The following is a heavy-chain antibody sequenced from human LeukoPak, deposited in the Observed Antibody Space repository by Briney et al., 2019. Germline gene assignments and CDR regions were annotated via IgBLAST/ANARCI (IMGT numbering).Heavy chain of an antibody. V-gene: IGHV1-2*02. Sequence: ASVKVSCKASGYTFSDYYMHWVRQAPGQGLEWMGWINPNSGDTNYAQKFQGRVTMTRDTSISTAYMELRRLRSDDTAVYYCARVPLGVYYYDSSGYYYFDYWGQGALVTVSS. CDR1: GYTFSDYY. CDR2: INPNSGDT. J-gene: IGHJ4*02. CDR3: ARVPLGVYYYDSSGYYYFDY. D-gene: IGHD3-22*01.